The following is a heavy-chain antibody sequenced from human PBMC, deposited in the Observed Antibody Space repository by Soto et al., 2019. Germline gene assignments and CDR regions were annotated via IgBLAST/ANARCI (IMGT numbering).Heavy chain of an antibody. J-gene: IGHJ4*02. CDR1: GFTFSSYA. CDR2: ISGSGTNT. D-gene: IGHD1-26*01. V-gene: IGHV3-23*01. Sequence: PGGSLRLSCAASGFTFSSYAMSWVRQAPGKGLEWVSPISGSGTNTYYADSVRGRFTISSDNSKNTLYLQMNSLRVEDTAVYYCAKCSFGGSYYFPFDYWGQGTLVTVSS. CDR3: AKCSFGGSYYFPFDY.